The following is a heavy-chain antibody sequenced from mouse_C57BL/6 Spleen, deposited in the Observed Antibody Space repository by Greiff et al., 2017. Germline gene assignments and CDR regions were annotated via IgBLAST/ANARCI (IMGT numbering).Heavy chain of an antibody. CDR1: GFTFSSYG. CDR3: ARLNDYDAGV. Sequence: DVMLVESGGDLVKPGGSLKLSCAASGFTFSSYGMSWVRQTPDKRLECVATISSGGSYTYYPDSVKGRFTISRDNAKNTMYLQMSSLKSEDTAMYYCARLNDYDAGVGGKGTSVIVSS. CDR2: ISSGGSYT. V-gene: IGHV5-6*02. J-gene: IGHJ4*01. D-gene: IGHD2-4*01.